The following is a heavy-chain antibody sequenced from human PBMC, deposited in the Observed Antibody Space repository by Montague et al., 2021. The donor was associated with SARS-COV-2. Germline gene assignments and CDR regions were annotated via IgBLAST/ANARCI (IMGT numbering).Heavy chain of an antibody. V-gene: IGHV4-59*01. CDR2: IYYTGST. J-gene: IGHJ5*02. CDR1: GGSITSYY. CDR3: ARAGFYDLLTGYSFGSIDP. D-gene: IGHD3-9*01. Sequence: SETLSLTCTVSGGSITSYYWSWIRQPPGKGLEWIGHIYYTGSTNYNPSLKSRVTISVDKSKNQFSLKLSSVTAADTAVYYCARAGFYDLLTGYSFGSIDPWGQGTLVTVSS.